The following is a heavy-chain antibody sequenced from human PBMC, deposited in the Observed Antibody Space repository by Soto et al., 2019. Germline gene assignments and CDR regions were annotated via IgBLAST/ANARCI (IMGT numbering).Heavy chain of an antibody. D-gene: IGHD2-2*01. V-gene: IGHV3-23*01. CDR1: GFTFSSYA. CDR2: ISGSGGST. Sequence: GGSLRLSCAASGFTFSSYAMSWVRQAPGKGLEWVSAISGSGGSTYYADSVKGRFTISRDNSKNTLYLQMNSLRAEDTAVYYCAKDPDGYQPLLSSFDYWGQGTLVTVSS. CDR3: AKDPDGYQPLLSSFDY. J-gene: IGHJ4*02.